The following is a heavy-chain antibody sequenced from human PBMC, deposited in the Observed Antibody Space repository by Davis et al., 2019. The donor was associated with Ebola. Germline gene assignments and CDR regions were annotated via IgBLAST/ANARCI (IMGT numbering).Heavy chain of an antibody. Sequence: AASVKVSCKASGYTFTSYGISWVRQAPGQGLEWMGWISAYNGNTNYAQKFQGRVTITADKSTSTAYMELSSLRSEDTAVYYCATHGLSLSDYYRYYYGMDVWGQGTTVTVSS. V-gene: IGHV1-18*01. CDR3: ATHGLSLSDYYRYYYGMDV. J-gene: IGHJ6*02. CDR1: GYTFTSYG. D-gene: IGHD3-22*01. CDR2: ISAYNGNT.